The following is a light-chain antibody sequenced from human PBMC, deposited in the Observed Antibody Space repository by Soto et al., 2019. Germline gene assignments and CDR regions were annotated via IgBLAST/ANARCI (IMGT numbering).Light chain of an antibody. J-gene: IGKJ1*01. CDR1: QSVGSY. CDR3: QPRTHWPRT. CDR2: DAS. Sequence: EIVLTQSPATLSLSPGERATLSCRASQSVGSYLAWYQQKPGQSPRLLIYDASNRATGIPARFSGSGSGTDFTLTISSLEPADFAVSYFQPRTHWPRTFGQGTKVQIK. V-gene: IGKV3-11*01.